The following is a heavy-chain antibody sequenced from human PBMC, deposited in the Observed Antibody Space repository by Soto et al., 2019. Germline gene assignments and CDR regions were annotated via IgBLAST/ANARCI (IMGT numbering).Heavy chain of an antibody. CDR2: INHSGTT. CDR3: ARFGVRDSDYGVSRFDL. Sequence: SETLSLTCAVYGGSFSGNYWRWIRQPPGKGLEWIGEINHSGTTNYNPSLKSRVTISADTSKNQCSLKLSSVTAADTAVYYCARFGVRDSDYGVSRFDLWGQGTLVT. CDR1: GGSFSGNY. V-gene: IGHV4-34*01. J-gene: IGHJ5*02. D-gene: IGHD4-17*01.